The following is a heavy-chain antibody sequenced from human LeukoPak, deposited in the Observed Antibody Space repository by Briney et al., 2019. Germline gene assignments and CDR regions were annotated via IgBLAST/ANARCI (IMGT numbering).Heavy chain of an antibody. CDR2: INPNSGGT. V-gene: IGHV1-2*04. D-gene: IGHD2-15*01. CDR3: ARDVGRYCSGGSCYWFDP. CDR1: GYTFTGYY. J-gene: IGHJ5*02. Sequence: ASVKVSCKASGYTFTGYYMHWVRQAPGQGLEWMGWINPNSGGTNYAQKFQGWVTMTRDTSISTAYMELSRLRSDDTAVYYCARDVGRYCSGGSCYWFDPWGQGTLVTVSS.